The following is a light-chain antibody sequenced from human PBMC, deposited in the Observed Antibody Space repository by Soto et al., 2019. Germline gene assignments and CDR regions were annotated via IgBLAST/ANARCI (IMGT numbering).Light chain of an antibody. J-gene: IGLJ2*01. CDR3: QSYDRSLSGSI. CDR2: SNS. V-gene: IGLV1-40*01. Sequence: QSVLTQPPSVSGAPGQRVTISCTGTSSNVGAGYNVHWYQQLPGTAPKLLIYSNSNRPSGVPDRFSGSKSGTSASLAITGVQAEDEGDYYCQSYDRSLSGSIFGGGTKLT. CDR1: SSNVGAGYN.